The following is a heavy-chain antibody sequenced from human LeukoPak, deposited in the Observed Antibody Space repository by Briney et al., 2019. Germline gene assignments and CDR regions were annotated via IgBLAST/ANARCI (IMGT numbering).Heavy chain of an antibody. V-gene: IGHV1-2*02. J-gene: IGHJ3*02. D-gene: IGHD5-12*01. CDR2: INPNSGGT. Sequence: ASVKVSCKASGYTFTGYYMHWVRQAPGQGLEWMGWINPNSGGTLYAQKFQGRVTMTTDTSISTAYMEVRWLRSEDTAVYYCARAGYSDYDYPLDGFDIWGQGTMVTVSS. CDR3: ARAGYSDYDYPLDGFDI. CDR1: GYTFTGYY.